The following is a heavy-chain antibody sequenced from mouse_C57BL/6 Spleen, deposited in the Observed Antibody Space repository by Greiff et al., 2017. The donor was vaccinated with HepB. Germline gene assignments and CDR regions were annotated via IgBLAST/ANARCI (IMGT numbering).Heavy chain of an antibody. CDR3: ARIARYYYGSSYDYYAMDY. CDR1: GFSLSTFGMG. V-gene: IGHV8-8*01. CDR2: IWWDDDK. J-gene: IGHJ4*01. D-gene: IGHD1-1*01. Sequence: QVTLKVSGPGILQPSQTLSLTCSFSGFSLSTFGMGVGWIRQPSGKGLEWLAHIWWDDDKYYNPALKSRLTISKDTSKNQVFLKIANVDTADTATYYCARIARYYYGSSYDYYAMDYWGQGTSVTVSS.